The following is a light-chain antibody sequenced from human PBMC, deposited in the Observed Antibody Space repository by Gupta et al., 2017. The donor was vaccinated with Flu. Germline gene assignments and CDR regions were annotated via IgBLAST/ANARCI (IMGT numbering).Light chain of an antibody. V-gene: IGKV1-39*01. CDR2: EAS. J-gene: IGKJ1*01. CDR3: QQSYSTPWT. Sequence: DIQMTQSPSSLSASVGDRVTITCRASQSISTYLNWYQERPETAPKLLIYEASNLQSGVPSRFTGGGSGTDFTLTISSLQPEDFATYYCQQSYSTPWTFGQGTKVEIK. CDR1: QSISTY.